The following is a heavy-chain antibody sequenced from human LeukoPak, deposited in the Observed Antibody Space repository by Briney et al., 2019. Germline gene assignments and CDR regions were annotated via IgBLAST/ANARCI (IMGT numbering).Heavy chain of an antibody. J-gene: IGHJ4*02. D-gene: IGHD3-3*01. CDR3: ARAPLPGFWSGYYYDY. CDR1: GGSVSSGSYY. Sequence: SETLSLTCTVSGGSVSSGSYYWSWIRQPPGKGLEWIGYIYYSGSTNYNPSLKSRVTISVDTSKNQFSLKLSSVTAADTAVYYCARAPLPGFWSGYYYDYWGQGTLVTVSS. CDR2: IYYSGST. V-gene: IGHV4-61*01.